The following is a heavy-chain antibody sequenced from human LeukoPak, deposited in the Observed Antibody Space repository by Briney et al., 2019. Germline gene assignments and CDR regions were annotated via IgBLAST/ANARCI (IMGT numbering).Heavy chain of an antibody. D-gene: IGHD2-21*02. J-gene: IGHJ4*02. CDR2: IYHSGST. Sequence: SETLSLTCAVSGGSISSSNWWSWVRQPPGKGLEWIGEIYHSGSTNYNPSLKSRVTISVDKSKNQFSLKLSSVTAADTAVYYCARMVVTAGWAYYFDHWGQGTLVTVSS. V-gene: IGHV4-4*02. CDR3: ARMVVTAGWAYYFDH. CDR1: GGSISSSNW.